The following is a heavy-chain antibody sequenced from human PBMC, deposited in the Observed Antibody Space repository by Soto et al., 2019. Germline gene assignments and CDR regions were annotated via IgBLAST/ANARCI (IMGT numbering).Heavy chain of an antibody. CDR3: ARVFIELPTRNYYGMDV. CDR1: GGSISSGGYY. D-gene: IGHD2-15*01. Sequence: KPSETLSLTCTVSGGSISSGGYYWSWIRQHPGKGLEWIGYIYYSGSTYYNPSLKSRVTISVDTSKNQFSLKLSSVTAADTAVYYCARVFIELPTRNYYGMDVWGQGTTVTVSS. J-gene: IGHJ6*02. CDR2: IYYSGST. V-gene: IGHV4-31*03.